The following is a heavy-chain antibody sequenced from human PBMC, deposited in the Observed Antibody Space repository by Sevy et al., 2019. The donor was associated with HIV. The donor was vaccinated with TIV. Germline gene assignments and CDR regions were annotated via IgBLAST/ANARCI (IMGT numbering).Heavy chain of an antibody. CDR3: ARDRGSGSYYNFNWFDP. Sequence: SETLSLTCTVSGGSISSYYWSWIRQPAGKGLEWIGRIYTSGSTNYNPSLKSRVTMSVDTSKNQFSLKLSSVTAADTVVYYCARDRGSGSYYNFNWFDPWGQGTLVTVSS. CDR2: IYTSGST. CDR1: GGSISSYY. V-gene: IGHV4-4*07. J-gene: IGHJ5*02. D-gene: IGHD3-10*01.